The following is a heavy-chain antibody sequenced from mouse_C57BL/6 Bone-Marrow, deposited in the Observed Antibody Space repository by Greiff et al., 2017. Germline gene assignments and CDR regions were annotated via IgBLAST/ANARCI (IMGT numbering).Heavy chain of an antibody. V-gene: IGHV5-6*02. CDR1: GFTFSSYG. D-gene: IGHD1-1*01. CDR2: ISSGGSYT. Sequence: EVMLVESGGDLVKPGGSLKLSCAASGFTFSSYGMSWVRQTPDKRLEWVATISSGGSYTYYPDSVKGRFTISRDNAKNTLYLQMSSLKSEDTAMYYCARHRGSWAWFAYWGQGTLVTVSA. J-gene: IGHJ3*01. CDR3: ARHRGSWAWFAY.